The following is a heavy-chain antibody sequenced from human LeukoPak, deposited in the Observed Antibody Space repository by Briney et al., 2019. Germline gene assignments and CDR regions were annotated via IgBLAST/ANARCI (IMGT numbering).Heavy chain of an antibody. CDR3: ARHGTISSKSYFDY. J-gene: IGHJ4*02. D-gene: IGHD1-14*01. V-gene: IGHV4-59*08. Sequence: SGTLSLTCSVSGGSVSSYYWSWIRQSPGKGLEWIGYIHNSGRTNYNPSLKSRVTGFVDTSKNQVSLRLSSVTAADTAVYYCARHGTISSKSYFDYWGQGALVTVSS. CDR2: IHNSGRT. CDR1: GGSVSSYY.